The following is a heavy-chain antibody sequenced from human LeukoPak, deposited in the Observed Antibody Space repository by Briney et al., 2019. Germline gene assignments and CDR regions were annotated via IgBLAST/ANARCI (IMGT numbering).Heavy chain of an antibody. CDR1: GGSFSGYY. Sequence: SETLSLTCAVYGGSFSGYYWSWIRQPPGKGLEWIGEINHSGSTNYNPSLKSRVTISVDTSKNQFSLKLSSVTAADTAVYYCARPRLPYDFWMDVWGKGTTVTVSS. V-gene: IGHV4-34*01. CDR2: INHSGST. J-gene: IGHJ6*04. D-gene: IGHD3-3*01. CDR3: ARPRLPYDFWMDV.